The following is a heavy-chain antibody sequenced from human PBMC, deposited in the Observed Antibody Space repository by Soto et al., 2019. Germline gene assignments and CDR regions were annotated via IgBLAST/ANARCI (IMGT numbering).Heavy chain of an antibody. J-gene: IGHJ6*01. D-gene: IGHD6-6*01. Sequence: SETLSLTCTVSGGSVSSGSYYWSWIWQPPGKGLEWIGYIYYSGSTNYNPSLKSRVTISVDTSKNQFSLKLSSVTAADTAVYYCARSGIAARSLATGYGMDVWGQGTTVTVSS. CDR1: GGSVSSGSYY. CDR2: IYYSGST. CDR3: ARSGIAARSLATGYGMDV. V-gene: IGHV4-61*01.